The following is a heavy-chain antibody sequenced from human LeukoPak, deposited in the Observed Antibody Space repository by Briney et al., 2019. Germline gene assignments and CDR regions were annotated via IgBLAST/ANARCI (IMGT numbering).Heavy chain of an antibody. V-gene: IGHV4-59*01. Sequence: PSETLSLTCTVSGGSISSYYWSWVRQPPGKGLEWIGYIYYSGSTTYNPSLTSRIPRSVDTSKTQISPKLSSVTAADTAVYYCARVGKVSRVLSYYYYGMDVWGQGTTLTVSS. CDR3: ARVGKVSRVLSYYYYGMDV. CDR1: GGSISSYY. J-gene: IGHJ6*02. CDR2: IYYSGST. D-gene: IGHD3-9*01.